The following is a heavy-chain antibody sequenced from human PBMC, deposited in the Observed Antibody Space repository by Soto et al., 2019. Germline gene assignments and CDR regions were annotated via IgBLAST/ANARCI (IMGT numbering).Heavy chain of an antibody. D-gene: IGHD1-1*01. CDR1: GFSLSTSGVG. V-gene: IGHV2-5*02. CDR2: IYWDDDK. Sequence: QITLKESGPTLVKPTQTLTLTCTFSGFSLSTSGVGVGWIRQPPGKALEWLALIYWDDDKRYSPSLKSRLTITKDTSKSQVVLTMTNMDPVDTATYYCAHRRPNWNDACLDAFDIWGQGTMVTVSS. J-gene: IGHJ3*02. CDR3: AHRRPNWNDACLDAFDI.